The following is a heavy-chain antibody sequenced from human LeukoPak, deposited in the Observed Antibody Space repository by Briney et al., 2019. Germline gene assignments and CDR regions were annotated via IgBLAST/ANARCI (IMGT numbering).Heavy chain of an antibody. CDR2: ISYDGSNK. D-gene: IGHD6-6*01. Sequence: PGGSLRLSCAASGFTFSSYAMHWVRQAPGKGLEWVAVISYDGSNKYYADSVKGRFTISRDHSKNTLYLQMNTLRAEDTAVYYCAAHPSSAYWGRGTLVTVSS. V-gene: IGHV3-30*14. CDR1: GFTFSSYA. J-gene: IGHJ4*02. CDR3: AAHPSSAY.